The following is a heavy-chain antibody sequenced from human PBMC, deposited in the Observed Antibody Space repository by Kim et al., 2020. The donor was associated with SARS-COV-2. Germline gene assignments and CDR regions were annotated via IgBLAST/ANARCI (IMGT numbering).Heavy chain of an antibody. CDR2: INTNTGNP. V-gene: IGHV7-4-1*02. J-gene: IGHJ6*02. CDR1: GYTFTSYA. D-gene: IGHD6-13*01. Sequence: ASVKVSCKASGYTFTSYAMNWVRQAPGQGLEWMGWINTNTGNPTYAQGFTGRLVFSLDTSVSTAYLQISSLKTEDTAVYYCAREYSSSWPGYYYYYYGLDVWGPGNTVTVSS. CDR3: AREYSSSWPGYYYYYYGLDV.